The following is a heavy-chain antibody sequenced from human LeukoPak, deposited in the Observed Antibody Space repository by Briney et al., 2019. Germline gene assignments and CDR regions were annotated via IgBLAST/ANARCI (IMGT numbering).Heavy chain of an antibody. Sequence: SETLSLACAVYGGSFSGYYWSWIRQPPGKGLEWIGEINHSGSTNYNPSLKSRVTISVDTSKNQFSLKLSSVTAADTAVYYCARGNEARLYYYVMDVWGQGTTVTVSS. CDR3: ARGNEARLYYYVMDV. V-gene: IGHV4-34*01. D-gene: IGHD1-1*01. CDR2: INHSGST. J-gene: IGHJ6*02. CDR1: GGSFSGYY.